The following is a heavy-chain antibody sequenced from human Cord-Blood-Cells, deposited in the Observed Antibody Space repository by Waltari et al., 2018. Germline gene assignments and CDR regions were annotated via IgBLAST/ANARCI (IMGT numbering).Heavy chain of an antibody. CDR3: ARVYYSSSWYYFDY. CDR2: IYTRGST. Sequence: QVQLQESGPGLVKPSETLSLPCTVSGGSISSYYWSWIRQPAGKGLEWIGRIYTRGSTNYNPSLKSRVTMSVDTSKNQFSLKLSSVTAADTAVYYCARVYYSSSWYYFDYWGQGTLVTVSS. J-gene: IGHJ4*02. D-gene: IGHD6-13*01. CDR1: GGSISSYY. V-gene: IGHV4-4*07.